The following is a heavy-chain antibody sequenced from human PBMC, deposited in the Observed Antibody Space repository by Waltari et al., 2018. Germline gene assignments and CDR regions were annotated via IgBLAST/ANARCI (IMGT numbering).Heavy chain of an antibody. J-gene: IGHJ3*02. V-gene: IGHV1-2*02. Sequence: FQGRVTMTRDTSISTAYMELSRLRSDDTAVYYCARVAGTFMDAFDIWGQGTMVTVSS. D-gene: IGHD6-19*01. CDR3: ARVAGTFMDAFDI.